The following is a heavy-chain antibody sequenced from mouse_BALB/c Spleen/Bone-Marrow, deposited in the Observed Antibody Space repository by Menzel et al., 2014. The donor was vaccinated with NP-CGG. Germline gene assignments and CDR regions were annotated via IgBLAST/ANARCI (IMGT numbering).Heavy chain of an antibody. CDR3: ARDEDYAMDY. CDR1: GFTFSSFG. CDR2: ISSGSSTI. J-gene: IGHJ4*01. V-gene: IGHV5-17*02. Sequence: EVQLVESGGGLVQPGGSRKLSCAASGFTFSSFGMHWVRQAPEKGLEWVAYISSGSSTIYYADTVKGRFTISRDNPKNTPFLQMTSLRSEDTAMYYCARDEDYAMDYWGQGTSVTVSS.